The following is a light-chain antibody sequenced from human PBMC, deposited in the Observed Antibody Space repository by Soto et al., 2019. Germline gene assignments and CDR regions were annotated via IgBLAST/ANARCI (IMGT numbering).Light chain of an antibody. CDR2: GAF. J-gene: IGKJ2*01. CDR3: QQYNNWPRT. CDR1: QSVSSN. Sequence: ETVMTQSPATLSVSPGERATLSCRASQSVSSNLAWYQHKPGQAPRLLIYGAFTRATGIPARFSGSGSGTEFTLTISSLQSEDFAIYYCQQYNNWPRTFGQGTKLEIK. V-gene: IGKV3-15*01.